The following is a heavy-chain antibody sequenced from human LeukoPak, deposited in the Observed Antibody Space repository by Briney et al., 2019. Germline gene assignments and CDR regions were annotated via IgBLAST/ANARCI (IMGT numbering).Heavy chain of an antibody. V-gene: IGHV3-11*01. CDR3: ARTSGGYKNLGAFDY. Sequence: GGSLRLSCAASGFTFSDYYMSWIRQAPGKGLEWVSYISSSGSTIYYAESVKGRFTISRDNAKKTLYLQMNSLRAEDTAVYYCARTSGGYKNLGAFDYWGQGPWSPSPQ. D-gene: IGHD6-25*01. CDR2: ISSSGSTI. J-gene: IGHJ4*02. CDR1: GFTFSDYY.